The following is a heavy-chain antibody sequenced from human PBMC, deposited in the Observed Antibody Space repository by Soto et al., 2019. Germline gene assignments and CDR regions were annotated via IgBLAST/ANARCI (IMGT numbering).Heavy chain of an antibody. CDR3: AHRGATNTPLDY. V-gene: IGHV2-5*02. J-gene: IGHJ4*02. CDR2: IYWDDDY. Sequence: SGPTLVNPTQTLTLTWTFSGFSLSTSGVGVGWIRQPPGKALEWLGMIYWDDDYRYSPSLKNRLTIAKGTSENQVVLTLTNMDPVDTATYYCAHRGATNTPLDYRGQGSLVTVSP. CDR1: GFSLSTSGVG.